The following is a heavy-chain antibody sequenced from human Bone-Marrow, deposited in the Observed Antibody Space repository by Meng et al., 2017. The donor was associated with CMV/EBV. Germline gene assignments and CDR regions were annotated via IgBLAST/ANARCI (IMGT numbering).Heavy chain of an antibody. CDR3: ASGYRVPAAVYYYYYGMDV. CDR1: GGTFSSYA. J-gene: IGHJ6*02. Sequence: SVKVSCKASGGTFSSYAISWVRQAPGQGLEWMGGIIPIFGTANYAQKFQGRVTITTDESTSTAYMKLSSLRSEDTAVYYCASGYRVPAAVYYYYYGMDVWGQGTTVTVSS. D-gene: IGHD2-2*01. CDR2: IIPIFGTA. V-gene: IGHV1-69*05.